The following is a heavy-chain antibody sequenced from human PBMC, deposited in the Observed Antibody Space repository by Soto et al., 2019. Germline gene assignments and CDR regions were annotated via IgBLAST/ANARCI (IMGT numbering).Heavy chain of an antibody. CDR3: ARGEQQLVVYWFDP. D-gene: IGHD6-13*01. CDR1: GDSVSSNSAA. V-gene: IGHV6-1*01. CDR2: TYYRAKWYN. Sequence: SQTLSLTCAISGDSVSSNSAAWNWNRQSPARGLEWLGRTYYRAKWYNDYAVSVKSRITINPDTSKNQFSLQLNSVTPEDTAVYYCARGEQQLVVYWFDPWGQGTLVTVSS. J-gene: IGHJ5*02.